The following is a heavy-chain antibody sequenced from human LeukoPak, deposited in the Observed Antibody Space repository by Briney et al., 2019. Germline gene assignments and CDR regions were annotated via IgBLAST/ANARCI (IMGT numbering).Heavy chain of an antibody. CDR2: IYYSGST. J-gene: IGHJ3*02. Sequence: PSETLSLTCTVSGGSISSYYWSWIRQPPGKGLEWIGYIYYSGSTNYNPSLKSRVTISVDTSKNQFSLKLRSVTAADTTVYYCATIFVSSGYGAFEIWGQGQWSPSLQ. CDR1: GGSISSYY. CDR3: ATIFVSSGYGAFEI. V-gene: IGHV4-59*01. D-gene: IGHD3-22*01.